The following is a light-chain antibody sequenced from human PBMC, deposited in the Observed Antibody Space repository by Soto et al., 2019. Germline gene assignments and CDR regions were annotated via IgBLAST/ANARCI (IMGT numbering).Light chain of an antibody. J-gene: IGKJ3*01. CDR3: QRYNTWPLFT. CDR2: DAF. CDR1: QSISTN. V-gene: IGKV3-15*01. Sequence: EIEMTQSPAILSVSPGERATLSCRASQSISTNLAWYQQKPGQAPRLLIYDAFNRAAGVPPRFSGSGSGTEFTLTISSLQPEDFAVYYCQRYNTWPLFTFGPGTKVDIK.